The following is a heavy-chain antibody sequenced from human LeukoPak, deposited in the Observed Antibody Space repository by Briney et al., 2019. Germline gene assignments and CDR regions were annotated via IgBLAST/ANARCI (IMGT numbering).Heavy chain of an antibody. CDR2: ISSNGGST. V-gene: IGHV3-64*01. J-gene: IGHJ6*02. CDR3: AKVHRDYGDYYGMDA. CDR1: GFTFSSYA. D-gene: IGHD4-17*01. Sequence: GGCLRLSCAASGFTFSSYAMHWVRQAPGKGLEYVSAISSNGGSTYYANSVKGRFTISRDNSKNSLYLQMNSLRVEDTALYYCAKVHRDYGDYYGMDAWGQGTTVTVSS.